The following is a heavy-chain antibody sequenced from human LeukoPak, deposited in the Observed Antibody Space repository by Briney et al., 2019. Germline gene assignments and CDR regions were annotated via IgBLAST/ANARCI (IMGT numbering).Heavy chain of an antibody. V-gene: IGHV3-30-3*01. D-gene: IGHD6-13*01. CDR3: ARDSSSWYVDNWFDP. CDR2: ISYDGSNK. J-gene: IGHJ5*02. Sequence: GGSLRLSCAASGFTFSSYAMHWVRQAPGKGLEWVAVISYDGSNKYYADSVKGRFTISRDNSKNTLYLQMNSLRAEDTAVYYCARDSSSWYVDNWFDPWGQGTLVTVSS. CDR1: GFTFSSYA.